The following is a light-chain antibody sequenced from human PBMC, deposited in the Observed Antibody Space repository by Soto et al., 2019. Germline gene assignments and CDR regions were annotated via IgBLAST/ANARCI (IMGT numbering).Light chain of an antibody. CDR2: GAS. CDR3: QQYNNSFT. CDR1: QSVSSN. V-gene: IGKV3-15*01. J-gene: IGKJ3*01. Sequence: EIVMTQSPATLSVSPGERATLSCRASQSVSSNLAWYQQKPGQAPRLLIYGASTRATGIPARFSGSGSGTEFTLTISSLQSEDLAVYYCQQYNNSFTFGPGTKVDIK.